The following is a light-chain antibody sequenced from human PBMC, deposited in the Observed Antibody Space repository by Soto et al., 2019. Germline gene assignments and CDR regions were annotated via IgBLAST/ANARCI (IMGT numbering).Light chain of an antibody. CDR1: QSVSSSY. J-gene: IGKJ1*01. Sequence: EIVLTQSPGTLSLSPGERATLSCRASQSVSSSYLAWYQQKPGQAPRLLIYGASSRATGIADRFSGSGSGTDFTLTISGLEPEDFAVYYCQQYGDSPRTFGQGTKVEIK. CDR2: GAS. CDR3: QQYGDSPRT. V-gene: IGKV3-20*01.